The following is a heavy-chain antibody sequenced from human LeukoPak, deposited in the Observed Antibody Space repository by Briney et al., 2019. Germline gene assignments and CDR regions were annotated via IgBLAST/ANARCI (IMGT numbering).Heavy chain of an antibody. D-gene: IGHD3-16*01. J-gene: IGHJ3*01. Sequence: GSLRLSCAASGFTFNDFAMTWVRQAPGKGLEWVSSIGDAGTYYADSVKGRFTISRDNPKNMLYLQLNSLRAGDTAMYYCAKNLGPFDVRGQGTMVTVSS. V-gene: IGHV3-23*01. CDR3: AKNLGPFDV. CDR1: GFTFNDFA. CDR2: IGDAGT.